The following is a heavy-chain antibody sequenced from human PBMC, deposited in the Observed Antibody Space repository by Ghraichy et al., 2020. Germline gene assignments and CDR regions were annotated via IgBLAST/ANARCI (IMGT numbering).Heavy chain of an antibody. CDR2: IIPIFGTA. D-gene: IGHD3-22*01. Sequence: SVKVSCKASGGTFSSYAISWVRQAPGQGLEWMGGIIPIFGTANYAQKFQGRVTITADESTSTAYMELSSLRSEDTAVYYCASLYDSSGYSLFDYWGQGTLVTVSS. CDR1: GGTFSSYA. V-gene: IGHV1-69*13. J-gene: IGHJ4*02. CDR3: ASLYDSSGYSLFDY.